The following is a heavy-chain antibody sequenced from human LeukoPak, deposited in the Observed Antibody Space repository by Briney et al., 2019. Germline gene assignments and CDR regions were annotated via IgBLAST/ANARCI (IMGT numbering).Heavy chain of an antibody. J-gene: IGHJ6*03. CDR3: ARDQVWWPLGSLSYYMDV. D-gene: IGHD4/OR15-4a*01. CDR2: IYASGST. CDR1: GGSISSNNYY. Sequence: SETLSLTCTVSGGSISSNNYYWSWIRQPAGKGLEWIGRIYASGSTNYNPSLKSRVTMSVDTSKNQFSLKLGSVTAADTAVYYCARDQVWWPLGSLSYYMDVWGKGTTVTVSS. V-gene: IGHV4-61*02.